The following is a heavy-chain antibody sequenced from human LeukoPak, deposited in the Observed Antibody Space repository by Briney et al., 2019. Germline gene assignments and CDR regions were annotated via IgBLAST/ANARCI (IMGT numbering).Heavy chain of an antibody. J-gene: IGHJ4*02. Sequence: SETLSLTCTVSGGSISSSSYYWGWIRQPPGKGLEWIGSIYYGGSTYYNPSLNSRVTMPVDTSKNQFSLKLSSVTAADTAMFYCAGQSRSFSSGWSFDYWGQGTLVTVSS. CDR2: IYYGGST. CDR1: GGSISSSSYY. CDR3: AGQSRSFSSGWSFDY. D-gene: IGHD6-19*01. V-gene: IGHV4-39*01.